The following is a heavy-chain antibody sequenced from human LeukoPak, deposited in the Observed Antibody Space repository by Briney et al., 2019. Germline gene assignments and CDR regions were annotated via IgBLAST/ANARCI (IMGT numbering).Heavy chain of an antibody. V-gene: IGHV3-7*03. CDR3: AGIDP. CDR2: IKQDGSEK. CDR1: GFTFSSYW. J-gene: IGHJ5*02. Sequence: GGSLRLSCATSGFTFSSYWVSWVRQAPGKGLEWVANIKQDGSEKYYVDSVKGRFTISRDNAKNSLYLQMNSLRAEDTAVYYCAGIDPWGQGTLVTVSS.